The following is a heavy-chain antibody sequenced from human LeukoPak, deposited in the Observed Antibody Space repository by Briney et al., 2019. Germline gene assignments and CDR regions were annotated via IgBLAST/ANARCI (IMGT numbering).Heavy chain of an antibody. CDR2: ISSTGST. CDR3: ARTRISSSWYSDAFDI. V-gene: IGHV4-61*02. CDR1: GGSISSGGHY. D-gene: IGHD6-13*01. Sequence: SQTLSLTCTVSGGSISSGGHYWSWIRQPAGKGLEYLGRISSTGSTNYNPSLKSRVTISVDTSKNQFSLKLSSVTAADTAVYYCARTRISSSWYSDAFDIWGQGTMVTVSS. J-gene: IGHJ3*02.